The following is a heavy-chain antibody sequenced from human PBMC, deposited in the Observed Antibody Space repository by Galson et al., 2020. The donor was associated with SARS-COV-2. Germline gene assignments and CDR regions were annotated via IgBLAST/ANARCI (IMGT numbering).Heavy chain of an antibody. CDR2: IYYSGST. D-gene: IGHD2-2*01. V-gene: IGHV4-31*03. CDR1: GGSISSGGYY. CDR3: ARDAIVVVPAAMPSYYGMDV. Sequence: SETLSLTCTVSGGSISSGGYYWSWIRQHPGKGLEWIWYIYYSGSTYYNPSLKSRVTISVDTSKNQFSLKLSSVTAADTAVYYCARDAIVVVPAAMPSYYGMDVWGQGTTVTVSS. J-gene: IGHJ6*02.